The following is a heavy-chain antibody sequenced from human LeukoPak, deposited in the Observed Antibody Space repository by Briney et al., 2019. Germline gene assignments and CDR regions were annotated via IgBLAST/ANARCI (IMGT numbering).Heavy chain of an antibody. Sequence: SETLSLTCAVYGGSFSGYYWSWIRQPPGKGLEWIGEINHSGSTNYNPSLKSRVTISVDTSKNQFSLKLSSVTAADTAVYYCASGLGVASFRYWGQGTLVTVSS. CDR2: INHSGST. J-gene: IGHJ4*02. D-gene: IGHD3-3*01. CDR3: ASGLGVASFRY. V-gene: IGHV4-34*01. CDR1: GGSFSGYY.